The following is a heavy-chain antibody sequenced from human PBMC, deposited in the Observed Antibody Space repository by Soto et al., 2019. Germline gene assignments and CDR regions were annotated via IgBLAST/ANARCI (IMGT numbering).Heavy chain of an antibody. CDR3: AKDLLLWFGEPDYYYYGMDV. CDR1: GFTFSSYG. CDR2: ISYDGSNK. D-gene: IGHD3-10*01. V-gene: IGHV3-30*18. Sequence: GGSLRLSCAASGFTFSSYGMHWVRQAPGKGLEWVAVISYDGSNKYYADSVKGRFTISRDNSKNTLYLQMNSLRAEDTAVYYCAKDLLLWFGEPDYYYYGMDVWGQGATVTVSS. J-gene: IGHJ6*02.